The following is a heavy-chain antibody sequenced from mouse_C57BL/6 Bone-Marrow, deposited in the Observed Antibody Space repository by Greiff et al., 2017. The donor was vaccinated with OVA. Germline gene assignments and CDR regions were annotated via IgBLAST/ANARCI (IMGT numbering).Heavy chain of an antibody. Sequence: QVQLQQPGAELVRPGTSVKLSCKASGYTFTNYWMPWVKQRPGQGLEWIGVIAPSDSYINYNQKLKGRATLTVDTTSSTAYMHLSSLSSEDSAVYYSTPFGSRLYRHYWGQGTALTVSS. D-gene: IGHD1-1*01. CDR1: GYTFTNYW. J-gene: IGHJ2*01. CDR3: TPFGSRLYRHY. V-gene: IGHV1-59*01. CDR2: IAPSDSYI.